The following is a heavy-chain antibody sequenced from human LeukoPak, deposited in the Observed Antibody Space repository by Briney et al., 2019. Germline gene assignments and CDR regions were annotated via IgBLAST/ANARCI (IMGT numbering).Heavy chain of an antibody. CDR1: GGSFSGYY. D-gene: IGHD6-19*01. Sequence: NAPETLSLTCAVYGGSFSGYYWSWIRQPPGRGLEWIGEINHSGSTNYNPSLKSRVTISVDTSKNQFSLKLSSVTAADTAVYYCARGIRYSSGWFYYYYGMDVWGQGTTVTVSS. J-gene: IGHJ6*02. CDR2: INHSGST. V-gene: IGHV4-34*01. CDR3: ARGIRYSSGWFYYYYGMDV.